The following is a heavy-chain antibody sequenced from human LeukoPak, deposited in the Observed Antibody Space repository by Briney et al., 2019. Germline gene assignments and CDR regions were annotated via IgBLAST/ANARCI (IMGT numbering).Heavy chain of an antibody. CDR1: GYTFSGSY. CDR3: ARGKMNGDDFDY. J-gene: IGHJ4*02. V-gene: IGHV1-2*02. Sequence: ASVKVSCKASGYTFSGSYMHWVRQAPGQGPEWMGWINPTSATNYAKRFQDRVTMTRDTSISTAYMDLTRLRSEGTAVYYCARGKMNGDDFDYWGQGTLVTVSS. D-gene: IGHD4-17*01. CDR2: INPTSAT.